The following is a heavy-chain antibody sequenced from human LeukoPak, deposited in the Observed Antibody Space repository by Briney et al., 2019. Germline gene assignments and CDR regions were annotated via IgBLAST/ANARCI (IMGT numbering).Heavy chain of an antibody. CDR1: GFTFDDYG. Sequence: GGSLRLSCAASGFTFDDYGMSWVRQAPGKGLEWVGFIRSKAYGGTTEYAASVKGRFTISRDDSKSIAYLQMNSLKTEDTAVYYCTRVRYSSSWYPIYYYYMDVWGKGATVTISS. CDR3: TRVRYSSSWYPIYYYYMDV. CDR2: IRSKAYGGTT. J-gene: IGHJ6*03. V-gene: IGHV3-49*04. D-gene: IGHD6-13*01.